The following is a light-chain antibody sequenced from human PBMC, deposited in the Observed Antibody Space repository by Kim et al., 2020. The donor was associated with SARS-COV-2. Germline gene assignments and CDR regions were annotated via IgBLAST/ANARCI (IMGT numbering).Light chain of an antibody. CDR2: DAS. CDR3: QQRSNWPPVS. CDR1: QSVSSY. J-gene: IGKJ5*01. V-gene: IGKV3-11*01. Sequence: EIVLTQFPATLSLSPGERATLSCRASQSVSSYLAWYQQKPGQAPRLLIYDASNRATGIPARFSGSGSGTDFTLTISSLEPEDFAVYYCQQRSNWPPVSFGQGTRLEIK.